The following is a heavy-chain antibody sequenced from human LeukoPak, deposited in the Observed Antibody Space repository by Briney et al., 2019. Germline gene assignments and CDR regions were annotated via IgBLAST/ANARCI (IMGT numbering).Heavy chain of an antibody. CDR3: ARGTEGELDP. CDR1: GGSISSSSYY. D-gene: IGHD3-16*01. V-gene: IGHV4-39*07. CDR2: IYYSGST. J-gene: IGHJ5*02. Sequence: SETLPLTCTVSGGSISSSSYYWGWIRQPPGKGLEWIGSIYYSGSTYYNPSLKSRVTISVDTSKNQFSLKLSSVTAADTAVYYCARGTEGELDPWGQGTLVTVSS.